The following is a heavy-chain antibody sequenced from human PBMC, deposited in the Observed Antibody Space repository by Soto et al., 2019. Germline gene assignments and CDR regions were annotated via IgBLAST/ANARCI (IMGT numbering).Heavy chain of an antibody. CDR2: ISGSGGST. Sequence: PGGSLRLSCAASGFTFSSYAMSWVRQAPGKGLEWVSAISGSGGSTYYADSVKGRFTISRDNSKNTLYLQMNSLRAEDTAVYYCAKDTVYSGYDSEYFDYWGQGTLVTVSS. J-gene: IGHJ4*02. D-gene: IGHD5-12*01. CDR3: AKDTVYSGYDSEYFDY. V-gene: IGHV3-23*01. CDR1: GFTFSSYA.